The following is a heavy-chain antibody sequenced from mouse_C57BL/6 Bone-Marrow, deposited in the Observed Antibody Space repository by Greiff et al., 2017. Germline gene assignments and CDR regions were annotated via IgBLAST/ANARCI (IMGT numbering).Heavy chain of an antibody. J-gene: IGHJ2*01. CDR3: ARRAGY. V-gene: IGHV1-82*01. CDR2: IYPGDGDT. CDR1: GYAFSSSW. Sequence: VKLVESGPELVKPGASVKLSCKASGYAFSSSWMNWVKQRPGKGLEWIGRIYPGDGDTYYNGKFKGKVTLTADKAPSTAYLQLSSLTSEDSAVYFCARRAGYWGQGTTLTVSS. D-gene: IGHD3-3*01.